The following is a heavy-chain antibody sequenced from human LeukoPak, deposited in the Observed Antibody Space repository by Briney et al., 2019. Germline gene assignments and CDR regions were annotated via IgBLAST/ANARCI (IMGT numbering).Heavy chain of an antibody. CDR2: ISSSGGST. V-gene: IGHV3-23*01. J-gene: IGHJ4*02. Sequence: GGSLRLSCAASGFTFSSYGMSWVRQAPGKGLEWASAISSSGGSTYYADSVKGRFTISRDNSKNTLYLQMNSLRAEDTAVYSCAKGDYGSGSYFYWGQGTLVTVSS. CDR1: GFTFSSYG. D-gene: IGHD3-10*01. CDR3: AKGDYGSGSYFY.